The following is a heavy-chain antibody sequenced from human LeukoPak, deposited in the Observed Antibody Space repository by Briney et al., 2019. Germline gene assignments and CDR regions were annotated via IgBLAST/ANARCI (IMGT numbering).Heavy chain of an antibody. CDR1: GGSISNSSYF. Sequence: SETLSLTCPVSGGSISNSSYFWGWVRQPPGKGLEWIGSIYYAGSTYYNPSLKSRVTISKDTSKNQFALRLSSVTAADTAVYYCARQIGSSGPDCWGQGTLVTVSS. CDR3: ARQIGSSGPDC. J-gene: IGHJ4*02. V-gene: IGHV4-39*01. D-gene: IGHD6-19*01. CDR2: IYYAGST.